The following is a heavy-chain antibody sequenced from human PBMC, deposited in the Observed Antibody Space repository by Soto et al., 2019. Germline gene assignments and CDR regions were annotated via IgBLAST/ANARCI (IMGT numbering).Heavy chain of an antibody. J-gene: IGHJ4*02. CDR3: AKDTFPYSSVYDFDY. D-gene: IGHD6-19*01. V-gene: IGHV3-23*01. Sequence: EVQLLESGGGLVQPGGSLRLSCAASGFTFSSYAMSWVRQAPGKGLEWVSAISGSGGSTYYADSVKGRFTISRDNSKNTLYRQMNSLRAEDTAVYYCAKDTFPYSSVYDFDYWGQGTLVTVSS. CDR1: GFTFSSYA. CDR2: ISGSGGST.